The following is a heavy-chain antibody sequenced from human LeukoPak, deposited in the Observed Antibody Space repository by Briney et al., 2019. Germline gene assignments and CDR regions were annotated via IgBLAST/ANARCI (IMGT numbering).Heavy chain of an antibody. V-gene: IGHV3-74*01. CDR2: ISSDGSST. Sequence: GGSLRLSCAASGFTFSSYWMHWVRQAPGKGLVWVSRISSDGSSTSYADSVKGRFTISRDNAKNTLYLQINSLSAEDTAVYYCAGARLGNGDTVDYWGQGTLVTVSS. CDR1: GFTFSSYW. J-gene: IGHJ4*02. D-gene: IGHD4-17*01. CDR3: AGARLGNGDTVDY.